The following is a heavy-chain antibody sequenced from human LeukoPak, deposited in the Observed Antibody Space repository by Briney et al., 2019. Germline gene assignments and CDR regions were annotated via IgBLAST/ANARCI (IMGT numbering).Heavy chain of an antibody. J-gene: IGHJ5*02. Sequence: GSLRLSCAASGFTFSSYWMYWVRQPPGKGLVWVSRINSDGTSTSYADSVKGRFTISRDNAKNTLSLQMNSLRAEDTAVYYCARDFYYAAPWGQGTLVTVSS. CDR3: ARDFYYAAP. CDR2: INSDGTST. CDR1: GFTFSSYW. D-gene: IGHD3-10*01. V-gene: IGHV3-74*01.